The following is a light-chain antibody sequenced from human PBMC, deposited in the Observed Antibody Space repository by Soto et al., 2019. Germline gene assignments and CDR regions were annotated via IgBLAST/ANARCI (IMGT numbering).Light chain of an antibody. V-gene: IGLV1-40*01. J-gene: IGLJ2*01. CDR2: GNI. CDR1: SSNIGAGYD. Sequence: QSVLTQPPSVSGAPGQRVTISCTGSSSNIGAGYDIHWYQQLPGTAPKLLIYGNINRPSGVPDRFSGSKSGTSASLAITGLQAEDEADYYCQPYDSSLSGSVVFGGGTKLTVL. CDR3: QPYDSSLSGSVV.